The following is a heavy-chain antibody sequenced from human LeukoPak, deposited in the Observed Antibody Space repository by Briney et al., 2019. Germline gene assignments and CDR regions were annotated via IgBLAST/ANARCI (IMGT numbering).Heavy chain of an antibody. CDR3: VTRDNYDSSRRYQNDY. V-gene: IGHV1-2*02. D-gene: IGHD3-22*01. CDR2: IDPKSGGT. Sequence: GATLKISCQASGYTFTDYYMHWVQQAPGHGLEWMGWIDPKSGGTKYAQNFQGRVTINADTSKSTAYMELSRLRSHDTAVYYCVTRDNYDSSRRYQNDYWGQGNQVLVSS. J-gene: IGHJ4*02. CDR1: GYTFTDYY.